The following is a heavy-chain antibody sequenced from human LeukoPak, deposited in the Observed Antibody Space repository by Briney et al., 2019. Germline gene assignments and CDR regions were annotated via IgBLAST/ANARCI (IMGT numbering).Heavy chain of an antibody. V-gene: IGHV3-7*01. CDR3: ARDSGNYHFDH. J-gene: IGHJ4*02. CDR1: GFTFSSYW. CDR2: IKQDGSQK. Sequence: GGSLRLSCEASGFTFSSYWMSWVRQAPGKGREWVANIKQDGSQKYYGDSVKGRFTISRDNAKNSMYLQMNSLRVEDTAVYYCARDSGNYHFDHCGQGALVTVSS. D-gene: IGHD1-26*01.